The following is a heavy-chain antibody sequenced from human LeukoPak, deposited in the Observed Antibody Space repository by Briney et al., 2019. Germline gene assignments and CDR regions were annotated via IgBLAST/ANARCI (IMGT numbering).Heavy chain of an antibody. CDR2: IRQDGSEK. D-gene: IGHD2/OR15-2a*01. CDR3: ARAGYYGDDAFDL. CDR1: GFTIGSYW. Sequence: GGSLRLSCAGSGFTIGSYWMSWVRQAPGKGLEWVANIRQDGSEKYYVDSVKGRLAISRDNAKNSLYLQMNSLRAEDTGIYYCARAGYYGDDAFDLWGQGTMVTVSS. V-gene: IGHV3-7*01. J-gene: IGHJ3*01.